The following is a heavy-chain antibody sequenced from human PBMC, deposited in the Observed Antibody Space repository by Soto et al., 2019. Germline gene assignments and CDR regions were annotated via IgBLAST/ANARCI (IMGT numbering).Heavy chain of an antibody. J-gene: IGHJ6*02. Sequence: QDHLVQSGPEVKKPGASVKVSCKASGYIFTNYGINWVRQAPGQGLEWMGWISAYNGNTNFAQTVQGRLTMTTDTSTATSYMELRSLTYDDTAVYFCARSSARGSHGLDDNGMDVWGQGTTVTVSS. D-gene: IGHD1-1*01. V-gene: IGHV1-18*04. CDR3: ARSSARGSHGLDDNGMDV. CDR1: GYIFTNYG. CDR2: ISAYNGNT.